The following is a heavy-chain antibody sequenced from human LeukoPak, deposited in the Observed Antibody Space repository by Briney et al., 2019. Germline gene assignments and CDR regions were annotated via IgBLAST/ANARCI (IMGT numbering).Heavy chain of an antibody. V-gene: IGHV4-59*01. CDR3: ARVAAAGKSAFDI. J-gene: IGHJ3*02. D-gene: IGHD6-13*01. Sequence: SETLSLTCTVSGGSISSYYWTWIRQPPGKGLEWIGYIYNSGTINYNPSLKSRVTISVDTSKNQFSLKLSSVTAADTAVYYCARVAAAGKSAFDIWGQGTMVTVSS. CDR1: GGSISSYY. CDR2: IYNSGTI.